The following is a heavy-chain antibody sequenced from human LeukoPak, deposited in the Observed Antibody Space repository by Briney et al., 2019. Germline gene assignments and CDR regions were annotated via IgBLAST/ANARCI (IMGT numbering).Heavy chain of an antibody. D-gene: IGHD3-9*01. CDR3: ARGYYDILTGLPLDY. Sequence: ASVKVSCKAPGYTFTSYYIHWVRQAPGQGLEWMGIINPSIGTTTYAQKFQGRVTMTRDTSTSTVYMELSSLRSEDTAVYYCARGYYDILTGLPLDYWGQGTLVTVSS. CDR2: INPSIGTT. CDR1: GYTFTSYY. V-gene: IGHV1-46*01. J-gene: IGHJ4*02.